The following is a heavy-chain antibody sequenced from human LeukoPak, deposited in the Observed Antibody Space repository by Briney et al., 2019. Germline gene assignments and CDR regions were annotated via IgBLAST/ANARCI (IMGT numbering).Heavy chain of an antibody. CDR2: IYYSGST. D-gene: IGHD3-9*01. CDR3: ARGDVLRNFDWFGSLDP. Sequence: SETLSLTCNVSGGSISSYYWSWIRQPPGKGLEWIGYIYYSGSTNYNPPLKSRITMSVDTSKNQFSLKLSSVTAADTAVYYCARGDVLRNFDWFGSLDPWGQGTLVTVSS. CDR1: GGSISSYY. V-gene: IGHV4-59*01. J-gene: IGHJ5*02.